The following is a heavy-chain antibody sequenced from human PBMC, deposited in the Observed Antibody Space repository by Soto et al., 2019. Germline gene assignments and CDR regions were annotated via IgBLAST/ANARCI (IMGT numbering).Heavy chain of an antibody. Sequence: QVQLVQSGAEVKKPGSSVKVSCKASGGTFSSYAISWVRQAPGQGLEWMGGIIPIFGTANYAQKFQGRVTITADESTSTAYMELSSLRSEDTAVYYCARDRAYYGSGSYLNYYYYGMDVWGQGTTVTFSS. CDR2: IIPIFGTA. J-gene: IGHJ6*02. D-gene: IGHD3-10*01. V-gene: IGHV1-69*01. CDR1: GGTFSSYA. CDR3: ARDRAYYGSGSYLNYYYYGMDV.